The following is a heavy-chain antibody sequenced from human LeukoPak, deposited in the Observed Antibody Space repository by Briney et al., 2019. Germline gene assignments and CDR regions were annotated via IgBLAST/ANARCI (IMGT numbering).Heavy chain of an antibody. CDR3: ARATVSYILDSFDI. D-gene: IGHD4-17*01. Sequence: PGGSLRLSCAASGFTFYDYAMHWARHAPGKGLEWVSGITWNSGIMAYADSVKGRFTISRDNAKNSLYLQMNSLRPEDMALYYCARATVSYILDSFDIWGRGTLVTVSS. J-gene: IGHJ3*02. CDR2: ITWNSGIM. CDR1: GFTFYDYA. V-gene: IGHV3-9*03.